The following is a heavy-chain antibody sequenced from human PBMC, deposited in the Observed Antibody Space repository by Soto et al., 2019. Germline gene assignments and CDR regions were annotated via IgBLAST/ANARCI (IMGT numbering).Heavy chain of an antibody. D-gene: IGHD3-3*01. J-gene: IGHJ4*02. Sequence: EVQLVESGGGLVKPGGSLRLSCAASGFTFSSYSMNWVRQAPGKGLEWVSSISSSSSYIYYADSVKGRFTISRANVKNSLNLQRNSLRAEDTAVYYCARDCYDFWSGYSAAFGYWGQGTLVTVSS. V-gene: IGHV3-21*01. CDR2: ISSSSSYI. CDR3: ARDCYDFWSGYSAAFGY. CDR1: GFTFSSYS.